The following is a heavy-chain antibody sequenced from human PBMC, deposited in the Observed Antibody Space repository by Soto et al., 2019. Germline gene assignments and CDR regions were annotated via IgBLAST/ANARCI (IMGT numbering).Heavy chain of an antibody. D-gene: IGHD3-22*01. J-gene: IGHJ3*02. Sequence: VSRKGYRYSFNSFDRQWGSEGPGKGVEWMGWINPNSGGTKYAQKFQGWVTMTRDTSISTAYMELSRLRSDDTAVYYCPSLPSSGSSAFASWGQGPRVSVAS. CDR2: INPNSGGT. CDR3: PSLPSSGSSAFAS. V-gene: IGHV1-2*04. CDR1: RYSFNSFD.